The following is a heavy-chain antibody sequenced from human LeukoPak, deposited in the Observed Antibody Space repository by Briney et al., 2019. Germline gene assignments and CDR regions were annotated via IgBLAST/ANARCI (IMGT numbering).Heavy chain of an antibody. CDR1: GYSISSGYY. CDR3: ARGGTVVVAHDAFDI. Sequence: SETLSLTCTVSGYSISSGYYWGWIRQPPGKGLEWIGSIYHSGSTYYNPSLKSRVTISVDTSKNQFSLRLSSVTAADTAVYYCARGGTVVVAHDAFDIWGQGTMVTVSS. J-gene: IGHJ3*02. D-gene: IGHD3-22*01. V-gene: IGHV4-38-2*02. CDR2: IYHSGST.